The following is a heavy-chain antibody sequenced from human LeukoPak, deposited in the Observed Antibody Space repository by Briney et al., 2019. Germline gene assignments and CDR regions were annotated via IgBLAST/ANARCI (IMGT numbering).Heavy chain of an antibody. V-gene: IGHV3-33*01. D-gene: IGHD6-13*01. J-gene: IGHJ4*02. CDR1: GFTFSIYG. CDR2: IWYEGSNK. CDR3: AVPLLAAANN. Sequence: RGRSLRLSCAASGFTFSIYGMHWVRRAPGKGLEWVAVIWYEGSNKYYADSVKGRFTLSRDNSKNTLYLQIDSPRAEDTAVYYCAVPLLAAANNGGQGTLVTVSS.